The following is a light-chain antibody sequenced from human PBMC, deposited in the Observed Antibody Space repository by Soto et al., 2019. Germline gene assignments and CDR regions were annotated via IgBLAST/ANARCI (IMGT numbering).Light chain of an antibody. Sequence: DVQMTQSPSSLSAFVGDRVTITCRASQGIAPYLAWFQQKPGKVPKLLIYATSTLQSGVPSRFSGSGSGTDFTLTISSLQPEDVATYYCQKYNTAPLTFVGGTKVDIK. CDR2: ATS. J-gene: IGKJ4*01. CDR3: QKYNTAPLT. CDR1: QGIAPY. V-gene: IGKV1-27*01.